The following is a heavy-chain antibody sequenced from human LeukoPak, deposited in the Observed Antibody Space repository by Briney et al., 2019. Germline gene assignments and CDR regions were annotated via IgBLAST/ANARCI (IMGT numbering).Heavy chain of an antibody. J-gene: IGHJ4*02. CDR1: GYTFTGCY. Sequence: ASVKVSCKASGYTFTGCYMLWVRQAPGQGLEWMGWINPNSGGTNYAQKFQGWVTMTRDTSISTAYMELSRLRSDDTAVYYCARGPSRGYSSSWYWNYWGQGTLVTVSS. D-gene: IGHD6-13*01. CDR3: ARGPSRGYSSSWYWNY. CDR2: INPNSGGT. V-gene: IGHV1-2*04.